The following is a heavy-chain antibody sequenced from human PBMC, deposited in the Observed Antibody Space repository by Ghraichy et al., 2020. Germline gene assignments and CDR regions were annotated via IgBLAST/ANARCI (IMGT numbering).Heavy chain of an antibody. CDR2: IDQSGST. D-gene: IGHD5-12*01. V-gene: IGHV4-34*01. Sequence: SETLSLTCAVSGGSFSGYYWSWIRQPPGKGLEWIEEIDQSGSTNYNPSLKSRVTISVDTSKKPFSLKMGSVTAAGTAVYYGASSPYLVATIYGRRSNLFVPGAQGTLFSVSS. J-gene: IGHJ5*02. CDR1: GGSFSGYY. CDR3: ASSPYLVATIYGRRSNLFVP.